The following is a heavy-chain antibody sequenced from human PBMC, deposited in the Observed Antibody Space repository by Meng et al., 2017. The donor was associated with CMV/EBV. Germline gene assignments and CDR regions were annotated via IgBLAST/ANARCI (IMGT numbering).Heavy chain of an antibody. J-gene: IGHJ4*02. V-gene: IGHV4-39*01. CDR2: IYYSGST. CDR3: ARHKGASSSWRGGFDC. D-gene: IGHD6-13*01. CDR1: GGSISSSSYY. Sequence: SETLSLTCTVSGGSISSSSYYWGWIRQPPGKGLEWIGSIYYSGSTYYNPSLKSRVTISVDTSKNQFSLKLSSVTAADTAVYYCARHKGASSSWRGGFDCWGQGTLVTVSS.